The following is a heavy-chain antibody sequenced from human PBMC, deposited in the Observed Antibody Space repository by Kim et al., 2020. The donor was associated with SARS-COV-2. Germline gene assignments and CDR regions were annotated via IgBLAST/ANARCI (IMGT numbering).Heavy chain of an antibody. CDR3: AAGLYHPGGVCYLNCLDP. D-gene: IGHD2-8*02. V-gene: IGHV4-59*13. J-gene: IGHJ5*02. CDR2: VYYSGSA. Sequence: SETLSLTCTVSGGSIRSYYWSWIRQRPGNGMEWIGNVYYSGSANYNSSLNIRVTISVDTSKNQFSLNLSSVTAAATAVSYCAAGLYHPGGVCYLNCLDP. CDR1: GGSIRSYY.